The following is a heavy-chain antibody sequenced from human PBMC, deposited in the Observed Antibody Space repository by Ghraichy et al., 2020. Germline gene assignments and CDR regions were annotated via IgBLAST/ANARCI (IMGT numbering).Heavy chain of an antibody. Sequence: LSLTCAASGFTFSSYAMHWVRQAPGKGLEWVAVISYDGSNKYYADSVKGRFTISRDNSKNTLYLQMNSLRAEDTAVYYCARYCSGGSCYPYYYGMDVWGQGTTVTVSS. D-gene: IGHD2-15*01. V-gene: IGHV3-30*04. CDR1: GFTFSSYA. J-gene: IGHJ6*02. CDR2: ISYDGSNK. CDR3: ARYCSGGSCYPYYYGMDV.